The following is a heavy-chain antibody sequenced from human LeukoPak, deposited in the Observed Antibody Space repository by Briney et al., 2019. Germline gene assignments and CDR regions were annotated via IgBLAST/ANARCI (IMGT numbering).Heavy chain of an antibody. D-gene: IGHD6-13*01. J-gene: IGHJ4*02. CDR1: GFTFDDYA. Sequence: QSGGSLRLTCAASGFTFDDYAMHWVRQAPGKGLEWVSGISGSGGSTYYADSVKGRFTISRDNSKNTLYLQMNSLRVEDTAVYYCAKYSSSWYADSWGQGTLVSVSS. CDR3: AKYSSSWYADS. V-gene: IGHV3-23*01. CDR2: ISGSGGST.